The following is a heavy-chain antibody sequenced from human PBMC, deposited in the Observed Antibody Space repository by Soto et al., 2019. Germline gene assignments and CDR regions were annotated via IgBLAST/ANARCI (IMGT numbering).Heavy chain of an antibody. CDR1: VVSISSGGYY. CDR3: ARDRRYSSGWYLPYGMAV. D-gene: IGHD6-19*01. J-gene: IGHJ6*02. CDR2: IYYSGST. Sequence: SETLSLTCTVSVVSISSGGYYWSWIRQHPGKGLEWIGYIYYSGSTYYNPSLKSRVTISVDTSKNQFSLKLSSVTAADTAVYYCARDRRYSSGWYLPYGMAVWGQGTTVTVSS. V-gene: IGHV4-31*03.